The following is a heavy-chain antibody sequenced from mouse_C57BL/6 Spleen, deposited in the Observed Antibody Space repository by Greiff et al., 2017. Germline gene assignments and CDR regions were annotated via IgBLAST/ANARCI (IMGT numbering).Heavy chain of an antibody. CDR3: ARDGEVYWYFDV. CDR1: GFTFSSYA. Sequence: EVHLVESGGGLVKPGGSLKLSCAASGFTFSSYAMSWVRQTPEKRLEWVATISDGGSYTYYPDNVKGRVTISRDNAKNNLYLQMSHLKSEDTAMYYCARDGEVYWYFDVWGTGTTVTVSS. J-gene: IGHJ1*03. V-gene: IGHV5-4*01. CDR2: ISDGGSYT.